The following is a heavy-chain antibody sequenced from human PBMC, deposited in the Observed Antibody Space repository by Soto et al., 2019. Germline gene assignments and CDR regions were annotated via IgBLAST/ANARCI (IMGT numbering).Heavy chain of an antibody. Sequence: QVQLVQSGAEVKKPGASVKVSCKASGYTFTSYGISWVRQAPGQGLEWMGWISAYNGNTNYAQKLQGRVTMTTDTHTSKAYIQVRSLRSDDTAVYYCPVDTYYCDSSGYPHVDYRGQGTLVTVSS. CDR3: PVDTYYCDSSGYPHVDY. CDR1: GYTFTSYG. CDR2: ISAYNGNT. V-gene: IGHV1-18*01. J-gene: IGHJ4*02. D-gene: IGHD3-22*01.